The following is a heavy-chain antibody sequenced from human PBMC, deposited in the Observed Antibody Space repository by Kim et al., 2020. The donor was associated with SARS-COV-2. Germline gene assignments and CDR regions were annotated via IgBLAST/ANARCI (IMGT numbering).Heavy chain of an antibody. D-gene: IGHD3-10*01. J-gene: IGHJ6*03. V-gene: IGHV3-23*01. CDR3: AKTGGDYFYDYYMDV. Sequence: DSVKGRFTISRDNSKNALHLQMNSLRAEDTAVYYCAKTGGDYFYDYYMDVWGKGTTVIVSS.